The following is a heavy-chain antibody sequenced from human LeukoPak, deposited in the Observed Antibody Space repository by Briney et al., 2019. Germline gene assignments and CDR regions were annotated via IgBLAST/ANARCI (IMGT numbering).Heavy chain of an antibody. J-gene: IGHJ4*02. CDR1: GFPFSSYA. CDR2: IISSGGVT. D-gene: IGHD5-18*01. V-gene: IGHV3-23*01. CDR3: AKTAGYSYGLYYFDY. Sequence: GGSLRLSCTASGFPFSSYAMSWVRQAPGKGLEWVSSIISSGGVTYYTDSLKGRFTISRDNSRNTVYLQMDSLRAEDSAVYYCAKTAGYSYGLYYFDYWGQGTLVTVSS.